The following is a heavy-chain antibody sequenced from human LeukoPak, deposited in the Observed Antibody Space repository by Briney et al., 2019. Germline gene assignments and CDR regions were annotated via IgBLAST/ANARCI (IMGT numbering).Heavy chain of an antibody. CDR1: GFTFSSYA. J-gene: IGHJ4*02. Sequence: GGSLRLSCAASGFTFSSYAMHWVRQAPGEGLEWVAVISYDGSNKYYADSVKGRFTISRDNSKNTLYLQMNSLRAEDTAVYYCARDRERYCSGGSCQNFDYWGQGTLVTVSS. D-gene: IGHD2-15*01. CDR3: ARDRERYCSGGSCQNFDY. V-gene: IGHV3-30*04. CDR2: ISYDGSNK.